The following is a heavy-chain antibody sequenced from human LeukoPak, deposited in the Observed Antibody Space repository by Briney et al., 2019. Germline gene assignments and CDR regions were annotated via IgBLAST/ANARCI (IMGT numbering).Heavy chain of an antibody. V-gene: IGHV4-30-4*02. CDR2: IYYSGST. Sequence: ETLSLTCTLSGGSLSSGGYYWGWIREPPGKGLECIVFIYYSGSTHYNPSLKSRITISLGTSKNQFSLKLSSVPAADTAVYYCAREPRESYDYVWGSYRPDAFDIWGQGTMVTVSS. J-gene: IGHJ3*02. CDR1: GGSLSSGGYY. D-gene: IGHD3-16*02. CDR3: AREPRESYDYVWGSYRPDAFDI.